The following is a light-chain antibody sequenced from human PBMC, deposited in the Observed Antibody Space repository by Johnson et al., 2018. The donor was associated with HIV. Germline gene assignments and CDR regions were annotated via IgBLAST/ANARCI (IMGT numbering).Light chain of an antibody. CDR2: END. CDR3: GTWDTSLTTGGV. V-gene: IGLV1-51*02. J-gene: IGLJ1*01. Sequence: QSVLTQPPSVSAAPGQKVTISCSGSSSNIGNNYVSWYQQLPGTAPKLIIYENDKRPSGIPDRFSGSKSGTSATLGITGLQTGDEADYYCGTWDTSLTTGGVFGTGTKVTAL. CDR1: SSNIGNNY.